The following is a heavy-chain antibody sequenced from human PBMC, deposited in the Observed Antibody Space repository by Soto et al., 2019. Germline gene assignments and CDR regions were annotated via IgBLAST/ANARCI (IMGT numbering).Heavy chain of an antibody. V-gene: IGHV4-31*03. Sequence: QVQLQESGPGLVKPSQTLSLTCTVSGDSISSGGYYWSWIRQHPGKGLEWIGYIYYSGSTYYSPSHRSRLTISLDTSKHQFFLKLDSVAAADTAVYVCARRTTATAIIDFWGQGTLVSVSS. CDR1: GDSISSGGYY. D-gene: IGHD4-17*01. J-gene: IGHJ4*02. CDR3: ARRTTATAIIDF. CDR2: IYYSGST.